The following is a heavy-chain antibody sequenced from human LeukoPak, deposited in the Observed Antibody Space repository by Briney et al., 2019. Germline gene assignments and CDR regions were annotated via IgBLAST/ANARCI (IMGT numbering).Heavy chain of an antibody. CDR3: ARDWHRAPPVGMDV. Sequence: SSETLSLTCTVSGGSISSGDYYWSWIRQPPGKGLEWIGYIYYSGSTYYNPSLKSRVTISVDTSKNQFSLKLSSVTAADTAVYYCARDWHRAPPVGMDVWGQGTTVTVSS. J-gene: IGHJ6*02. CDR1: GGSISSGDYY. CDR2: IYYSGST. V-gene: IGHV4-30-4*01.